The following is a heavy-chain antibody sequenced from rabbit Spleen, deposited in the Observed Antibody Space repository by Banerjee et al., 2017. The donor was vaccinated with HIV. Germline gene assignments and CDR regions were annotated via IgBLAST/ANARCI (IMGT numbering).Heavy chain of an antibody. Sequence: QQQLVESGGDLVKPEGSLTLTCTASGFSFSSSCWICWVRQAPGKGLELIACISTSSGSTFYANWAKGRFTISKTSSTTVTLQMTSLTVADTATYFCARDDGSSGWGDLKLWGQGTLVTVS. J-gene: IGHJ4*01. D-gene: IGHD4-1*01. CDR2: ISTSSGST. CDR1: GFSFSSSCW. V-gene: IGHV1S45*01. CDR3: ARDDGSSGWGDLKL.